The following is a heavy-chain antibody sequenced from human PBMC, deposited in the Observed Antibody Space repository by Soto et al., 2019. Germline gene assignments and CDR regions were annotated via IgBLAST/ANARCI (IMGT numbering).Heavy chain of an antibody. CDR3: ARAEYSSSSYWFDP. Sequence: ASETLSLTCTVSGGSISSYCWSWIRQPPGKGLEWIGYIYYSGNTNYNPSLKSRVTISVDTSKNQFTLKLSSVTAAVTAVYYCARAEYSSSSYWFDPWGQGTLVTVSS. V-gene: IGHV4-59*08. J-gene: IGHJ5*02. D-gene: IGHD6-6*01. CDR2: IYYSGNT. CDR1: GGSISSYC.